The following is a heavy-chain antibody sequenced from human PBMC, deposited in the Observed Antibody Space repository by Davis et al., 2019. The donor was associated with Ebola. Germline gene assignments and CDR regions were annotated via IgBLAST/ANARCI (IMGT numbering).Heavy chain of an antibody. CDR2: IIPIFGTA. V-gene: IGHV1-69*06. CDR1: GGTFSSYA. CDR3: ARDHGYSYGYVDYYYYGMDV. J-gene: IGHJ6*02. D-gene: IGHD5-18*01. Sequence: SVKVSCKASGGTFSSYAISWVRQAPGQGLEWMGGIIPIFGTANYAQKFQGRVTITADKSTSTAYMELSSLRSEDTAVYYCARDHGYSYGYVDYYYYGMDVWGQGTTVTVSS.